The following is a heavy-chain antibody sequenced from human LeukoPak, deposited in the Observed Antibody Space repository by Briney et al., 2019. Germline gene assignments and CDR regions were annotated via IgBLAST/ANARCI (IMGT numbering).Heavy chain of an antibody. CDR2: IKQNGAEE. J-gene: IGHJ3*02. V-gene: IGHV3-7*03. D-gene: IGHD4-17*01. CDR1: GFTFSSSA. Sequence: PGGSLRLSCAASGFTFSSSAMSWVRQAPGKRLEWVTNIKQNGAEEYYMDSVKGRFAISRDNAKNSVYLQMNSLRVEDTAIYYCARYTAVSSPGAFDIWGQGTMVTVSS. CDR3: ARYTAVSSPGAFDI.